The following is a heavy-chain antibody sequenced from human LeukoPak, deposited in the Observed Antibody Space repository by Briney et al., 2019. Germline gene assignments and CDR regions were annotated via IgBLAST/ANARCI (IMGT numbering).Heavy chain of an antibody. J-gene: IGHJ4*02. D-gene: IGHD2-21*02. CDR3: ARETDRYYFDY. Sequence: PGGSLRLSCAASGFTFSSYWMSWVRQDPGKGLEWVANIKQDGSEKYYVDSVKGRFTISRDNTKNSLYLQMNSLRAEDTAVYYCARETDRYYFDYWGQGTLVTVSS. CDR2: IKQDGSEK. CDR1: GFTFSSYW. V-gene: IGHV3-7*01.